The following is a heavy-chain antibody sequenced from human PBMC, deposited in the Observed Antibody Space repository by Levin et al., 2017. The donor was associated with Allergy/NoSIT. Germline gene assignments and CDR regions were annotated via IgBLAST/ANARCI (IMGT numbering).Heavy chain of an antibody. Sequence: PGGSLRLSCAASGFTFSSYAMHWVRQAPGKGLEWVAVISYDGSNKYYADSVKGRFTISRDNSKNTLYLQMNSLRAEDTAVYYCARAPGAAAGSAFDIWGQGTMVTVSS. CDR1: GFTFSSYA. CDR3: ARAPGAAAGSAFDI. V-gene: IGHV3-30-3*01. J-gene: IGHJ3*02. D-gene: IGHD6-13*01. CDR2: ISYDGSNK.